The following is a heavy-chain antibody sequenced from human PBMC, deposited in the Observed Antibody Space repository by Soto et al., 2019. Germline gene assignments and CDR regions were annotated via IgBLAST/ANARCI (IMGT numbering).Heavy chain of an antibody. CDR3: AKDQGLWFGELLN. V-gene: IGHV3-30*18. CDR1: GFTFSSYG. CDR2: ISYDGSNK. J-gene: IGHJ4*02. Sequence: QVQLVESGGGVVQPGRSLRLSCAASGFTFSSYGMHWVRQAPGKGLEWVAVISYDGSNKYYADSVKGRFTISRDNSKNTLYLQMHSLRAADTAVYYCAKDQGLWFGELLNWGQGTLVTISS. D-gene: IGHD3-10*01.